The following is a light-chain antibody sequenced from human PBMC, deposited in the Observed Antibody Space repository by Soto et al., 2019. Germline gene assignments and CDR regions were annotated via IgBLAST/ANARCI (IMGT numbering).Light chain of an antibody. J-gene: IGKJ4*01. CDR3: QHYNNLPLS. CDR2: GAS. CDR1: QDINNN. Sequence: EIVVTQSPATLSVSPGERATLFCRASQDINNNLAWYQQRPGQAPRLLIYGASTRAPGIPARFSGSGSGTDFTLTISSLQSEDFAVYHCQHYNNLPLSFGGGSKVEI. V-gene: IGKV3-15*01.